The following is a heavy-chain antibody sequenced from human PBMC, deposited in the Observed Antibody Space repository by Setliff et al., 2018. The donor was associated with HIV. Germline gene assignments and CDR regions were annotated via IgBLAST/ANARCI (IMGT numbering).Heavy chain of an antibody. Sequence: SETLSLTCTVSGGSINSSTYYWGWIRQPPGKGLEGIGSFYTSGSTSCNPSLKSRVTISVDTSKNQFSLKLTSVTAADTAVYYCARAEMATIVAFDIWGQGTMVTVSS. CDR1: GGSINSSTYY. D-gene: IGHD5-12*01. J-gene: IGHJ3*02. CDR2: FYTSGST. V-gene: IGHV4-39*07. CDR3: ARAEMATIVAFDI.